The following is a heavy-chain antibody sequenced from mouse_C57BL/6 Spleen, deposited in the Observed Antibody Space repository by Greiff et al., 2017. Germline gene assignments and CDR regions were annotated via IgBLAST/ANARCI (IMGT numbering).Heavy chain of an antibody. Sequence: QVQLQQPVTELVRPGASVKLSCKASGYTFTSSCMHWVKQRPGQGLEWIGNINPSNGGTKYTEKFQSKATLTVDKSSSTAYLQLSSLTSEDSAVYYSARSSDYDWGKGTTLTVSS. CDR2: INPSNGGT. V-gene: IGHV1-53*01. CDR3: ARSSDYD. J-gene: IGHJ2*01. CDR1: GYTFTSSC. D-gene: IGHD2-4*01.